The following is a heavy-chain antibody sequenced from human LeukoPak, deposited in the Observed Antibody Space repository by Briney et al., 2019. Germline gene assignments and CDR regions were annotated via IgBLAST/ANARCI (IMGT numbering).Heavy chain of an antibody. D-gene: IGHD2-2*01. V-gene: IGHV3-74*01. CDR2: INSDGRST. J-gene: IGHJ4*02. CDR3: ARFYCSSPSCLEDY. CDR1: GFTFSSYW. Sequence: PGGALRLSYAASGFTFSSYWMHWVRQAPGKGLVWVSRINSDGRSTSYADSVKGRFTISRDNPKNTLYLQMNSLRAEDTAVYYCARFYCSSPSCLEDYWGQGTLVTVSS.